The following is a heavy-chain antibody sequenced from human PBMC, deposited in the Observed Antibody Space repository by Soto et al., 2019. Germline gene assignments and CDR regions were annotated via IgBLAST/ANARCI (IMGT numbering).Heavy chain of an antibody. J-gene: IGHJ6*02. CDR1: GGSISSYY. D-gene: IGHD1-1*01. Sequence: SETLSLTCAVSGGSISSYYWSWIRQPPGKGLEWIGYIYYSGSTNYNPSLKSRVTISVDTSKNQFSLKLSSVTAADTAVYYCARGHWNRYYYYYGMDVWGQGTTVTVSS. V-gene: IGHV4-59*01. CDR3: ARGHWNRYYYYYGMDV. CDR2: IYYSGST.